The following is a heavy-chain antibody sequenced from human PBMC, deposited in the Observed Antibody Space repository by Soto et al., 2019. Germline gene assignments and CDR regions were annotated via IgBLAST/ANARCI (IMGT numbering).Heavy chain of an antibody. CDR3: TRDPRNYYDSIGSANWFDP. Sequence: LRLSCAASGFTFSGSAMHWVRQASGKGLEWVGRIRSKTNTYATAYAASVKGRFTISRDDSKDTAYLQMNSLKTEDTAVYYCTRDPRNYYDSIGSANWFDPWGQGTLVTVSS. CDR1: GFTFSGSA. V-gene: IGHV3-73*01. J-gene: IGHJ5*02. CDR2: IRSKTNTYAT. D-gene: IGHD3-22*01.